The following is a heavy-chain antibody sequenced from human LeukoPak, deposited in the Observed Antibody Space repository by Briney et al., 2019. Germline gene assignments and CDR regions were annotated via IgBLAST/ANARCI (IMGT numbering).Heavy chain of an antibody. V-gene: IGHV1-3*01. D-gene: IGHD6-6*01. CDR2: INAGNGNT. J-gene: IGHJ5*02. CDR1: GYTFTSYA. Sequence: ASVKVSFKASGYTFTSYAMHWVRQAPGQRLEGMGWINAGNGNTKYSQKFQGRVTITRDTSASTAYMELSSLRSEDTAVYYCARARIAATSHWFDPWGQGTLVTVPS. CDR3: ARARIAATSHWFDP.